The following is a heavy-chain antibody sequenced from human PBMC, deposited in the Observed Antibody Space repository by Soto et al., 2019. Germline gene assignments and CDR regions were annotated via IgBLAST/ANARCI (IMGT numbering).Heavy chain of an antibody. CDR2: INPSGGGT. V-gene: IGHV1-46*01. CDR1: GYTFTSSY. J-gene: IGHJ4*02. Sequence: QVQLVQSGAEVKEPGSSVKVSCKASGYTFTSSYFHWVRQAPGEGLEWMGRINPSGGGTTYAQKFRGRVIMTRDTSTSTVYMQLSSLRSEDTAVYYCARDHDYGNYFAFWGQGTLVTVSS. D-gene: IGHD4-17*01. CDR3: ARDHDYGNYFAF.